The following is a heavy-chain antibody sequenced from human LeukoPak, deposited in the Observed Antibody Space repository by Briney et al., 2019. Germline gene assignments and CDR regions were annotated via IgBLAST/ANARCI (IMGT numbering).Heavy chain of an antibody. D-gene: IGHD6-13*01. CDR3: ASSSSSWYPYDFDY. CDR1: GGPISSYY. V-gene: IGHV4-4*07. Sequence: SETLSLTCTVSGGPISSYYWTWIGHPPGKEREGIGRIYTSGSTNYNPSLKSRVTMSVDTSKNQFSLKLSSVTAADTAVYYCASSSSSWYPYDFDYWGQGTLVTVSS. CDR2: IYTSGST. J-gene: IGHJ4*02.